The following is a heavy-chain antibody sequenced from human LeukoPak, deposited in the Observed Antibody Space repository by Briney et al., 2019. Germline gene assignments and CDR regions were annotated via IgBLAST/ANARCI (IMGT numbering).Heavy chain of an antibody. CDR2: IIPIFGTA. Sequence: AVKVSCKASGGTFSSYAISWVRQAPGQGLEWMGGIIPIFGTANYAQKFQGRVTITADESTSTAYMELSGLRSEDTAVYYCARARPYCSGGSCYSAPFDYWGQGTLVTVFS. D-gene: IGHD2-15*01. V-gene: IGHV1-69*01. CDR3: ARARPYCSGGSCYSAPFDY. J-gene: IGHJ4*02. CDR1: GGTFSSYA.